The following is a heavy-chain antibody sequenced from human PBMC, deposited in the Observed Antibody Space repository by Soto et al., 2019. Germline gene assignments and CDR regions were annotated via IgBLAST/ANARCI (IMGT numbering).Heavy chain of an antibody. D-gene: IGHD1-26*01. CDR1: GFSFSDHF. CDR3: ASPEGAVDALRDRYFEF. V-gene: IGHV3-72*01. CDR2: AKTRAIGFAT. Sequence: EVQLVESGGGLVQPGGSLRLSCVASGFSFSDHFMDWVRQAPGKGLEWIGRAKTRAIGFATQYAESVKGRFTVSRDDSRNSFYLQMNSLKTDDTAIYYCASPEGAVDALRDRYFEFWGRGNLVTASS. J-gene: IGHJ2*01.